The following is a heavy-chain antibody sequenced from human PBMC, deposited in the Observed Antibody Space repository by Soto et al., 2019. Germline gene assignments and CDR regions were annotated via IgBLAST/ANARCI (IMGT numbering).Heavy chain of an antibody. CDR3: ARESWNSDYYYYYGMDV. J-gene: IGHJ6*02. CDR2: ISSYTGTT. V-gene: IGHV1-18*01. CDR1: GHTFAHYG. D-gene: IGHD1-7*01. Sequence: GVSVKVSCKASGHTFAHYGISWVRQAPGQGLKWMGWISSYTGTTNHAQNLQGRVIMTTDTSTSTAYMELRSLISDDTAVYYGARESWNSDYYYYYGMDVWGQGTTFTDSS.